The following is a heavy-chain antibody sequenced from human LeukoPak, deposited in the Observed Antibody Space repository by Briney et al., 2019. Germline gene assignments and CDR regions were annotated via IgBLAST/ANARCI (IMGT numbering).Heavy chain of an antibody. D-gene: IGHD1-26*01. CDR2: IYTSGST. V-gene: IGHV4-61*02. J-gene: IGHJ4*02. CDR3: ASIVGATEIDY. CDR1: GSSISSGSYY. Sequence: PSQTLSLTCTVSGSSISSGSYYWSWIRQPAGKGLEWIGRIYTSGSTNYNPSLKSRVTISVDTSKNQFSLKLSSVTAADTAVYYCASIVGATEIDYWGQGTLVTVSS.